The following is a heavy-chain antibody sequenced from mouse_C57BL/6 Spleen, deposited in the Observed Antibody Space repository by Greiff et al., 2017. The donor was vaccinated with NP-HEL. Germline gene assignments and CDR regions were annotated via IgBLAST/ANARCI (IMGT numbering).Heavy chain of an antibody. CDR1: GFSLTSYA. D-gene: IGHD1-1*01. CDR3: ARPYWGIYYGSSTEDFDV. V-gene: IGHV2-9-1*01. Sequence: VQRVESGPGLVAPSQSLSITCTVSGFSLTSYAISWVRQPPGKGLEWLGVIWTGGGTNYNSALKSRLSISKDNSKSQVFLKMNSLQTDDTARYYCARPYWGIYYGSSTEDFDVWGTGTTVTVSS. CDR2: IWTGGGT. J-gene: IGHJ1*03.